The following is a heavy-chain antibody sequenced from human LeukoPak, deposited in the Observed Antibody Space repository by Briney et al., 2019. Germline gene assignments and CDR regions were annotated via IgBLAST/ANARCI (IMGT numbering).Heavy chain of an antibody. Sequence: SETLSLTCAVYGGSFSGYYWSWIRQPPGKGLEWIGEINHSGITNYNPSLKSRVTISLDTSKNQFSLKLSSVTAADTAVYYCARGHYYGSGSYDYWGQGTLVTVSS. V-gene: IGHV4-34*01. J-gene: IGHJ4*02. CDR2: INHSGIT. CDR1: GGSFSGYY. CDR3: ARGHYYGSGSYDY. D-gene: IGHD3-10*01.